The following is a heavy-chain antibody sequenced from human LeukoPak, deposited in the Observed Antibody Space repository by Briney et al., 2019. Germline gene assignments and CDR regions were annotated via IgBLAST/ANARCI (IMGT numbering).Heavy chain of an antibody. D-gene: IGHD3-22*01. CDR1: GGSISSGDYY. CDR2: IYYSGST. J-gene: IGHJ5*02. V-gene: IGHV4-30-4*01. Sequence: SETLSLTCTVSGGSISSGDYYWSWIRQPPGKGLEWIGYIYYSGSTYYNPSLKSRVTISVDTSKNQFSLKLSSVTAADTAVYYCAREGYDSRTWFDPWGQGTLVTVSS. CDR3: AREGYDSRTWFDP.